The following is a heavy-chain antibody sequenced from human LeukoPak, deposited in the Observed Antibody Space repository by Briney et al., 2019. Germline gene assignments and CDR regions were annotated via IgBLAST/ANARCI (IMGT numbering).Heavy chain of an antibody. Sequence: GRSLRLSCAASGFTFSSYGMQWVRQAPGRGLEWVAVISYDGSNKYYADYVKGRFTISRDNSKNTLYLQMNSLRAEDTAVYYCAKGAKTLRFTRDHYIDVWGKGTTVTISS. CDR2: ISYDGSNK. V-gene: IGHV3-30*18. CDR3: AKGAKTLRFTRDHYIDV. D-gene: IGHD2-21*02. J-gene: IGHJ6*03. CDR1: GFTFSSYG.